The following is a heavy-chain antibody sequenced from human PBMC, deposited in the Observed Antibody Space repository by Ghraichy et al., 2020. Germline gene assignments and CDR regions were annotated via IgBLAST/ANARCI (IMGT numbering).Heavy chain of an antibody. CDR1: GYTFTGND. CDR3: ARARGAARARFFDP. D-gene: IGHD6-6*01. J-gene: IGHJ5*02. V-gene: IGHV1-8*01. Sequence: ASVKLSCKSSGYTFTGNDIDWVRQAPGQGLEWMGWMNPKSGNTGYAQKFQGRITMTRNDSIFTAYMELRSLRSEDTAVYYCARARGAARARFFDPWGQGTLGTVSS. CDR2: MNPKSGNT.